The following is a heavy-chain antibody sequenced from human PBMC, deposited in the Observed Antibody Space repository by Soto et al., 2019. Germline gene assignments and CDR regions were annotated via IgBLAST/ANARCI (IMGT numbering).Heavy chain of an antibody. Sequence: GGSLRLSCSASGFTFSDYYMSWIRQAPGKGLEWVSYISSSSSYTNYADSVKGRFTISRDNAKNSLYLQMNSLRAEYTAVYYCARESAYGGFDYWGQGTLVTVSS. V-gene: IGHV3-11*05. CDR1: GFTFSDYY. CDR3: ARESAYGGFDY. CDR2: ISSSSSYT. J-gene: IGHJ4*02. D-gene: IGHD3-16*01.